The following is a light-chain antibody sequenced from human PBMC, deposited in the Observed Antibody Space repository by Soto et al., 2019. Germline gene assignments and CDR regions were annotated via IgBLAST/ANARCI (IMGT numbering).Light chain of an antibody. Sequence: EIVLTQSPGTLSLSPGERATLSCRASQSVSNNYLAWYHQKPGQAXXLLLYGASNRATGIPARFSGSGSGTEFTLTISSLQSEDFAAYYCQQYNNWPPWTFGQGTKVDIK. V-gene: IGKV3-15*01. CDR1: QSVSNN. J-gene: IGKJ1*01. CDR2: GAS. CDR3: QQYNNWPPWT.